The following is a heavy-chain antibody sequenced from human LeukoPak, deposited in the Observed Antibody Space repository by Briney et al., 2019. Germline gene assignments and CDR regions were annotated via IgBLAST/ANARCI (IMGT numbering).Heavy chain of an antibody. D-gene: IGHD4-17*01. CDR1: GGSFSGYY. J-gene: IGHJ4*02. V-gene: IGHV4-34*01. CDR3: ARRCSEYFDY. CDR2: INHSGST. Sequence: SETLSLTCAVYGGSFSGYYWSWIRQPPGKGLEWIGEINHSGSTNYNPSLKSRVTISVDTSKNQFSLKLSSVTAADTAVYYCARRCSEYFDYWGQGTLVTVSS.